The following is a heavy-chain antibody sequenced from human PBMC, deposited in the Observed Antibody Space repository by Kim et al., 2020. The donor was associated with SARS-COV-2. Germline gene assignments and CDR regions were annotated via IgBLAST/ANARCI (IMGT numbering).Heavy chain of an antibody. J-gene: IGHJ4*02. CDR1: GFPFSNFA. CDR3: AKDRWERDASYGPFES. D-gene: IGHD3-16*01. CDR2: ISANGDST. V-gene: IGHV3-64*01. Sequence: GGSLRLSCAASGFPFSNFAMHWVRQAPGKGLEFVSTISANGDSTYYANSVKGRFTISRDNSKNTLSLEMGSLRAEDRAMYYCAKDRWERDASYGPFESWGQGTPVTVSS.